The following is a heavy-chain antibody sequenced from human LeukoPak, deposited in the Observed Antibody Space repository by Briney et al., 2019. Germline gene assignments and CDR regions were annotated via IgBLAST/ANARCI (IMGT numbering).Heavy chain of an antibody. Sequence: SETLSLTCNVSGYPIRSGYYWGWIRQPPGKGLEWIGSFFHNGNTYYNPSLKSRVSILIDSSRNHFSLRLSYVTAADTAVYYCSSGSLYYPSNWGQGTLVTVSS. J-gene: IGHJ4*02. V-gene: IGHV4-38-2*02. CDR2: FFHNGNT. D-gene: IGHD3-10*01. CDR3: SSGSLYYPSN. CDR1: GYPIRSGYY.